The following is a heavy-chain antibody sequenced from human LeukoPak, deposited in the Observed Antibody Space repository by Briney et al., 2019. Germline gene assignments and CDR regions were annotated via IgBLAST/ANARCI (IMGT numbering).Heavy chain of an antibody. CDR3: ARERPGVIFDY. V-gene: IGHV7-4-1*02. J-gene: IGHJ4*02. CDR2: INTNTGNP. CDR1: GYTFTSYA. D-gene: IGHD3-10*01. Sequence: ASVKVSCKASGYTFTSYAMAWVRQAPGQGLEWMGWINTNTGNPTYAQDFTGHFVFSLDTSVSTAYLQISTLKAEDTAVYYCARERPGVIFDYWGQGTLVTVSS.